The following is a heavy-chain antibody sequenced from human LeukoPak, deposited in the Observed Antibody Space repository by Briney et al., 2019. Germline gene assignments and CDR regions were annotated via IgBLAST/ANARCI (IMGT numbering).Heavy chain of an antibody. CDR1: GYTFTSYD. CDR2: MNPNSGNT. J-gene: IGHJ5*02. D-gene: IGHD5-18*01. Sequence: ASVKVSCKASGYTFTSYDINWVRQATGQGLEWMGWMNPNSGNTGYAQKFQGRVTMTRNTSISTAYMELSGLRSDDTAVYYCASSGGYSYGYHSWGQGTLVTVSS. CDR3: ASSGGYSYGYHS. V-gene: IGHV1-8*01.